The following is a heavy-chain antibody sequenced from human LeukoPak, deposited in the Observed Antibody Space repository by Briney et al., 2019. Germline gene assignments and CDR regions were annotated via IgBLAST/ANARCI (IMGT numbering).Heavy chain of an antibody. CDR2: IYHSGST. V-gene: IGHV4-4*02. CDR1: GGSISSSNW. J-gene: IGHJ6*02. Sequence: SETLSLTCAVSGGSISSSNWWSWVRQPPGKGLEWIGEIYHSGSTNYNPSLRSRDTISVDTSKNQFSLKLSSVTAADTAVYYCARADSPSYGMDVWGQGTTVTVSS. CDR3: ARADSPSYGMDV.